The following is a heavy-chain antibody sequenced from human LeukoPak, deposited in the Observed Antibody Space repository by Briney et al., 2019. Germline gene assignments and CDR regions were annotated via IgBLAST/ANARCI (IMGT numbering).Heavy chain of an antibody. CDR3: ARPANRGDAFDI. D-gene: IGHD2/OR15-2a*01. Sequence: GESLKISCKGSGYSFTSYWISWGRQMPGKGLEWMGRIDPSDSYTNYSPSFQGHVTISADKSITTAYLQWSSLRASDTAMYYCARPANRGDAFDIWGQGTMVTVSS. CDR2: IDPSDSYT. J-gene: IGHJ3*02. V-gene: IGHV5-10-1*01. CDR1: GYSFTSYW.